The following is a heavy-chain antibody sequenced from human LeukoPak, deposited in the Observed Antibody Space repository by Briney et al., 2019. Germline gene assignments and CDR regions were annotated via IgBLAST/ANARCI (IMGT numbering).Heavy chain of an antibody. CDR1: GFTVSSNY. D-gene: IGHD3-10*01. V-gene: IGHV3-53*01. Sequence: GGSLRLSCAASGFTVSSNYMSWVRQAPGKGLEWVSVIYSGGSTYYADSVKGRFTISRDNSKNTLYLQMNSLRAEDTAVYYCARARSPMVRGGWFDPWGQGTLVTVSS. CDR2: IYSGGST. J-gene: IGHJ5*02. CDR3: ARARSPMVRGGWFDP.